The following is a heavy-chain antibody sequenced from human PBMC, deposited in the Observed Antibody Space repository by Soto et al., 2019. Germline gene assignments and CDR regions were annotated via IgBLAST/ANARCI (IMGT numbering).Heavy chain of an antibody. J-gene: IGHJ4*02. Sequence: EVQLLESGGASVQPGGSLRLSCAASGFIFGNYAMTWVRQAPGKGLEWVSAVTGSGGSTYYADSVKGRFSISRDNSKNTLHLQMNALRAEDTAVYYCAKSDYVSGRKSSYYFDYWGQGTLVTVSS. CDR2: VTGSGGST. D-gene: IGHD3-16*01. CDR1: GFIFGNYA. CDR3: AKSDYVSGRKSSYYFDY. V-gene: IGHV3-23*01.